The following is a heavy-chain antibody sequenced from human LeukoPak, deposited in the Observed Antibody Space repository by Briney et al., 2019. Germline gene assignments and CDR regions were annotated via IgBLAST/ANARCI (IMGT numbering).Heavy chain of an antibody. CDR2: ISSSSSTI. D-gene: IGHD3-3*01. J-gene: IGHJ5*02. CDR1: GFTFSSYS. V-gene: IGHV3-48*01. Sequence: GGSLRLSCAASGFTFSSYSMNWVRQAPGKGLEWVSYISSSSSTIYYADSVKGRFTISRDNAKNSLYLQMNSLRAEDTAVYYCARDATYHDFWSGYYANWFDPWGQGTLVTVSS. CDR3: ARDATYHDFWSGYYANWFDP.